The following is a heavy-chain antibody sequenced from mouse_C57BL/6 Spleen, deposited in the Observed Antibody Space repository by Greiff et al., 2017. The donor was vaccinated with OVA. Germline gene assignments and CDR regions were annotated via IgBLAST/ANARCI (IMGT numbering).Heavy chain of an antibody. CDR2: IRNKANGYTT. CDR3: ASLTTAYAMDY. Sequence: DVMLVESGGGLVQPGGSLSLSCAASGFTFTDYYMSWVRQPPGKALEWLGFIRNKANGYTTEYSASVKGRFTISRDNSQSILYLQMNALRAEDSATYYCASLTTAYAMDYWGQGTSVTVSS. J-gene: IGHJ4*01. CDR1: GFTFTDYY. V-gene: IGHV7-3*01. D-gene: IGHD1-2*01.